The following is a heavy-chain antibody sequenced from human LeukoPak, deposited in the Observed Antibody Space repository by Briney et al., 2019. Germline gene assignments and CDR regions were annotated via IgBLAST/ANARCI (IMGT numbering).Heavy chain of an antibody. D-gene: IGHD4-17*01. CDR1: GGSISSSSYY. Sequence: PSETLSLTCTVSGGSISSSSYYWGWIRQPPGKGLEWIGSIYYSGSTYYNPSLKSRVTISVDTSKNQFSLKLSSVTAADTAVYYCARLSVRNAFDIWGQGTMVTVSS. V-gene: IGHV4-39*01. J-gene: IGHJ3*02. CDR2: IYYSGST. CDR3: ARLSVRNAFDI.